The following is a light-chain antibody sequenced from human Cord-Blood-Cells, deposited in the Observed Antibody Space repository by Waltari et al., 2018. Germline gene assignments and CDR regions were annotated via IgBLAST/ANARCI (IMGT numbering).Light chain of an antibody. Sequence: DIQMTQSPSSLSASVGARVTITCRASQSISSYLNWYQQKPGKAPKLLIYAASSLQSGVPSRFSGSGSGTDFTLTISSLQPEDFATYYCQQSYSTPLPFGQGTKLEIK. CDR2: AAS. V-gene: IGKV1-39*01. CDR1: QSISSY. J-gene: IGKJ2*01. CDR3: QQSYSTPLP.